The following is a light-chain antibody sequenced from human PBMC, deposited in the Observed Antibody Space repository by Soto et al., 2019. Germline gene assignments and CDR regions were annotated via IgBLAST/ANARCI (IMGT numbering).Light chain of an antibody. J-gene: IGKJ1*01. CDR1: QSISDY. Sequence: DIQMTQSPSTLSASIGDRVTITCRASQSISDYLAWYQQKPGKAPQLLIYEASSLVSGVPSRFSGSGSGTEFTLTISSLQPDDFATYYCQHYNSYSEAFGQGTKVDIK. CDR2: EAS. CDR3: QHYNSYSEA. V-gene: IGKV1-5*03.